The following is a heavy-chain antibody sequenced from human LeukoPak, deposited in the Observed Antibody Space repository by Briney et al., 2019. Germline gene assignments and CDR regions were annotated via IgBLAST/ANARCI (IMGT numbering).Heavy chain of an antibody. CDR2: IYYSGST. CDR1: GGSISSYY. J-gene: IGHJ5*02. Sequence: SETLSLTCTVSGGSISSYYWSWIRQPPGKGLEWIGYIYYSGSTNYNPSLKSRVTISVDTSKNQFSLKLSSVTAADTAVYYCARETNWFDPWGQGTLVTVSS. CDR3: ARETNWFDP. V-gene: IGHV4-59*01.